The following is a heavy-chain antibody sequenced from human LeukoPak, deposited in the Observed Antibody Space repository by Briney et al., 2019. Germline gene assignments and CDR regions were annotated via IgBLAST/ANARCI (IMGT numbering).Heavy chain of an antibody. J-gene: IGHJ4*02. Sequence: SGTLSLTCAVSDGSISSSNWWSWVGQPPGKGLEWIGEIYHSGSTNYNPSLKSRVTISVDTSKNQFSLKLHSVTAADTAVYYCVKDVGDHVTDCWGQGTLVTVSS. CDR1: DGSISSSNW. CDR2: IYHSGST. D-gene: IGHD4-17*01. CDR3: VKDVGDHVTDC. V-gene: IGHV4-4*02.